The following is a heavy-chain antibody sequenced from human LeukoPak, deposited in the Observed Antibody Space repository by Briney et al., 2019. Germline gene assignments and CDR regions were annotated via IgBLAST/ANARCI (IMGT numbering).Heavy chain of an antibody. D-gene: IGHD2-21*02. J-gene: IGHJ4*02. Sequence: GGSLRLSCAASALRFSSFAMTWVRQVPGKGLEWVSGIHGSGETTYYADSVKGRFTISRDNSKNTLYLQMNSLRAEDTAVYYCARSLYCGGDCSRGDYWGQGTLVTVSS. V-gene: IGHV3-23*01. CDR1: ALRFSSFA. CDR2: IHGSGETT. CDR3: ARSLYCGGDCSRGDY.